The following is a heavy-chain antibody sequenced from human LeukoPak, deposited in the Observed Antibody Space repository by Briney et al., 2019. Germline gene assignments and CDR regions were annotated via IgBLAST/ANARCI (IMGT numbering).Heavy chain of an antibody. D-gene: IGHD2-15*01. CDR3: AKDHPRQGVTAHTPFDY. CDR2: IWYDGSNK. J-gene: IGHJ4*02. Sequence: GGSLRLSCAASGFIFSGYGMNWVRQAPGKGLEWVAVIWYDGSNKYYAESVKGRFTMSRDNSKNTLYLQMNSLRAEDTAIHYCAKDHPRQGVTAHTPFDYWGQGTLVTVSS. CDR1: GFIFSGYG. V-gene: IGHV3-33*06.